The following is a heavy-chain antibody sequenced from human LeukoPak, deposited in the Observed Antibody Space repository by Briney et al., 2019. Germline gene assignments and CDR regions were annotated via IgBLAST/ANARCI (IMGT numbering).Heavy chain of an antibody. D-gene: IGHD3/OR15-3a*01. V-gene: IGHV3-23*01. CDR2: ISGSGGST. CDR1: GFTFSSYA. Sequence: GGSLRLSCAASGFTFSSYAMSWVRQAPGKGLEWVSAISGSGGSTYYADSVKGRFTISRDNSKNTLYLQMNSLRAEDTAVYYCAKDRPLGLAFLRGFDYWGQGTLVTVSS. CDR3: AKDRPLGLAFLRGFDY. J-gene: IGHJ4*02.